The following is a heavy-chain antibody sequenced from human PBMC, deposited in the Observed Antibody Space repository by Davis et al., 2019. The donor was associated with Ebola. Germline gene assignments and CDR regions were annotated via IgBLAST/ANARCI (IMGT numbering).Heavy chain of an antibody. CDR1: GFTFSSYA. J-gene: IGHJ4*02. V-gene: IGHV3-30-3*01. CDR3: ASSVRGSWTFDY. D-gene: IGHD6-13*01. CDR2: ISYDGSNK. Sequence: PGGSLRLSCAASGFTFSSYAMHWVRQAPGKGLEWVAVISYDGSNKYYADSVKGRFTISRDNSKNTLYLQMNSLRAEDTAVYYCASSVRGSWTFDYWGQGTLVTVSS.